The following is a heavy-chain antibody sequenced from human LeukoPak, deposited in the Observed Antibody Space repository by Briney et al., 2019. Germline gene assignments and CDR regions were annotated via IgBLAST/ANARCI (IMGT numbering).Heavy chain of an antibody. CDR3: ARDGAGLRYFDWLANFDY. CDR2: ITPSGDST. J-gene: IGHJ4*02. D-gene: IGHD3-9*01. V-gene: IGHV1-46*01. CDR1: GDTFSSYY. Sequence: GASVKVSCKASGDTFSSYYMHWVRQAPGQGLEWMGIITPSGDSTNYAQKFQGRVTMTRDTSTSTAYMELRSLRSDDTAVYYCARDGAGLRYFDWLANFDYWGQGTLVTVSS.